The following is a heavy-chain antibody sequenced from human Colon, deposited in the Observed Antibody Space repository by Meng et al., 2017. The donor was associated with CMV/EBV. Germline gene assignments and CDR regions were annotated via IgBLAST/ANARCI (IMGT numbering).Heavy chain of an antibody. CDR2: ISHSGNT. J-gene: IGHJ4*02. D-gene: IGHD3-22*01. Sequence: CVVSGGSITSTHWWNWVRQSPVKGLEWIGEISHSGNTNYNPSLKSRLIMSVDKTKNQFSLRLSSVTAADTAIYYCARDGYSSGYYFDYWGPGTLVTVSS. CDR1: GGSITSTHW. V-gene: IGHV4-4*02. CDR3: ARDGYSSGYYFDY.